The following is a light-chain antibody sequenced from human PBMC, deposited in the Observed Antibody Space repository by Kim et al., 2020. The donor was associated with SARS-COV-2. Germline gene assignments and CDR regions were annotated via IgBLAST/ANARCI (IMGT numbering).Light chain of an antibody. CDR2: LNTDGSH. J-gene: IGLJ2*01. CDR1: SGRSNYA. Sequence: QPVLTQSPAASASLGASVQLTCTLSSGRSNYAIAWHQQQPEKGPRFLMKLNTDGSHIKGDGIPARFSGSTSGTERFLAISSLQSEDEADYFCQTWDTGIRVFGGGTQLTVL. CDR3: QTWDTGIRV. V-gene: IGLV4-69*01.